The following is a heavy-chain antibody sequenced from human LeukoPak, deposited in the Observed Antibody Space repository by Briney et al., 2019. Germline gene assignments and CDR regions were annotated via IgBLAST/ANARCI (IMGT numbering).Heavy chain of an antibody. Sequence: SVKVSCKASGGTFSSYAISWVRQAPGQGLEWMGGIIPIFGTANYAQKFQGRVTITADESTSTAYMELSSLRSEDTAVYYCARVDIAAAGSWPPVGYFDYWGQGTLVTVSS. CDR1: GGTFSSYA. J-gene: IGHJ4*02. CDR2: IIPIFGTA. D-gene: IGHD6-13*01. CDR3: ARVDIAAAGSWPPVGYFDY. V-gene: IGHV1-69*13.